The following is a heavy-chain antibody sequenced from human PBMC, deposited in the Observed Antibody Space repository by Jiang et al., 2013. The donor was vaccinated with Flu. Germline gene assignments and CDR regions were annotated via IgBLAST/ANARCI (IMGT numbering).Heavy chain of an antibody. CDR3: ARVSSGSYYPFDY. Sequence: SGAEVKKPGASVKVSCKASGYTFTSYAMHWVRQAPGQRLEWMGWINAGNGNTKYSQKFQGRVTITRDTSASTAYMELSSLRSEDTAVYYCARVSSGSYYPFDYWGQGTLVTVSS. D-gene: IGHD1-26*01. CDR2: INAGNGNT. V-gene: IGHV1-3*01. J-gene: IGHJ4*02. CDR1: GYTFTSYA.